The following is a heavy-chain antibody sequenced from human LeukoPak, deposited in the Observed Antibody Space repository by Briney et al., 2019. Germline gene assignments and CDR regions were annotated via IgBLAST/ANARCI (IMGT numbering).Heavy chain of an antibody. Sequence: TSETLSLTCAVYGGSFSGYYWSWIRQPPGKGLEWIGEINHSGSTNYNPSFKSRVTISVDTSKNQFSLKLSSVTAADTAVYYCARGQTTASTPYYYGMDVWGQGTTVTVSS. D-gene: IGHD4-17*01. J-gene: IGHJ6*02. CDR1: GGSFSGYY. CDR2: INHSGST. V-gene: IGHV4-34*01. CDR3: ARGQTTASTPYYYGMDV.